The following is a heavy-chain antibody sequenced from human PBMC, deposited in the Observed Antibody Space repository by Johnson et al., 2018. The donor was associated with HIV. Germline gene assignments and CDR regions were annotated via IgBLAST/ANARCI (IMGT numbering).Heavy chain of an antibody. D-gene: IGHD1-7*01. J-gene: IGHJ3*02. V-gene: IGHV3-30*03. CDR2: ISYDGSNK. CDR1: GFTFSDYG. Sequence: QVQLVESGGGVVQPGRSLRLSCAASGFTFSDYGMHWVRQAPGKGLVWVAVISYDGSNKYYADSVKGRFTISRDNSKNTLYLQMNSLRAEDTAVYYCARDNWNYNAFDIWGQGTMVTVSS. CDR3: ARDNWNYNAFDI.